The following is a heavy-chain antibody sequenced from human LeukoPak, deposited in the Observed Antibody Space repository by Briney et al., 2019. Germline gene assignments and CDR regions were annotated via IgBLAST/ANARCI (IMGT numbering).Heavy chain of an antibody. CDR1: GFTFSSYA. D-gene: IGHD3-9*01. Sequence: GGSLRLSCAASGFTFSSYAMSWVRQAPGKGLEWVSAISGSGGSTYYADSVKGRFTISRDNSKNTLYLQMNSLRAEDTAVYYCAKLMRAYYDILTGSWGQGTLVTVSS. CDR2: ISGSGGST. V-gene: IGHV3-23*01. CDR3: AKLMRAYYDILTGS. J-gene: IGHJ4*02.